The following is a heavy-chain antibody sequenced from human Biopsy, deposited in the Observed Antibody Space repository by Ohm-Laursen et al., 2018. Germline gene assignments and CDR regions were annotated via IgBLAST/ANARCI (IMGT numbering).Heavy chain of an antibody. Sequence: SDTLSLTCIVSVDSLSSYYWSWIRQPPGKGLKWIGYVSYTGSTDYNPSLQSRVTISVDTSKNHFSLRLRSVTPADTAIYYCARDRGYYSDRTVPGYFDLWGRGTLVTVSS. CDR3: ARDRGYYSDRTVPGYFDL. D-gene: IGHD3-22*01. J-gene: IGHJ2*01. CDR1: VDSLSSYY. CDR2: VSYTGST. V-gene: IGHV4-59*01.